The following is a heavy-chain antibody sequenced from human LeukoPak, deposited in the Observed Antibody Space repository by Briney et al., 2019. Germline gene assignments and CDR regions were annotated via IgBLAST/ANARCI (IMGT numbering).Heavy chain of an antibody. D-gene: IGHD3-10*01. J-gene: IGHJ4*02. V-gene: IGHV3-48*03. Sequence: PGGSRRLSCAASGFTFSNYGMNWVRQAPGKGLEWVSYINTGGDSIYYADSVKGRFTISRDNAKSSLFLQMNSLRAEDTAVYYCARDLYNVPEALVDYWGQGTLVTVSS. CDR3: ARDLYNVPEALVDY. CDR1: GFTFSNYG. CDR2: INTGGDSI.